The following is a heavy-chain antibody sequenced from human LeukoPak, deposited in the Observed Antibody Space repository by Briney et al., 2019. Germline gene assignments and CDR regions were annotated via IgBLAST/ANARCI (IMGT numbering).Heavy chain of an antibody. Sequence: PGGSLRLSCAASGFTFSSYWMHWVRQAPGKGLVWVSRINSDGSSTTYADSVKGRFTISRDNAKNTLYLQMNSLRAEDTAVYYCARVKVASQTAWLDPCGQGTLVTVSS. CDR3: ARVKVASQTAWLDP. V-gene: IGHV3-74*01. J-gene: IGHJ5*02. CDR2: INSDGSST. CDR1: GFTFSSYW. D-gene: IGHD2-15*01.